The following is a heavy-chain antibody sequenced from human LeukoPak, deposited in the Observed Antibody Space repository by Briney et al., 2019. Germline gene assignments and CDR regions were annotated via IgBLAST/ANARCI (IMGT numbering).Heavy chain of an antibody. CDR3: AKDWIAAAGYLDY. CDR1: GFTFSSYG. J-gene: IGHJ4*02. Sequence: GRSLRLSCAASGFTFSSYGMHWFRQAPGKGLEWVAVIWYDGSNKYYADSVKGRFTISRDNSKNTLYLQMNSLRAEDTAVYYCAKDWIAAAGYLDYWGQGTLVTVSS. D-gene: IGHD6-13*01. V-gene: IGHV3-33*06. CDR2: IWYDGSNK.